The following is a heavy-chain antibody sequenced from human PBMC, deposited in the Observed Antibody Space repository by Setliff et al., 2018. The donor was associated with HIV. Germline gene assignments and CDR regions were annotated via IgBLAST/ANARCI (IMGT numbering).Heavy chain of an antibody. Sequence: GASLKISCKGSGYSFTSNWIGWVRQMPGKGLEWMGIIHPVDSDTRYSPSFQGQVSFSADKSISTAYLQLSSLKASDTAIYYCTRHILAYGACDCYPLDYWGQGTLVTVSS. CDR2: IHPVDSDT. CDR3: TRHILAYGACDCYPLDY. CDR1: GYSFTSNW. J-gene: IGHJ4*02. D-gene: IGHD2-21*02. V-gene: IGHV5-51*01.